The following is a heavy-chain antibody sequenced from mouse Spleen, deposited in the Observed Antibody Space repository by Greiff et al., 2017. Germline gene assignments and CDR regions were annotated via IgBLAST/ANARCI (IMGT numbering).Heavy chain of an antibody. CDR3: AGGESLAWFAY. CDR2: INPSNGGT. Sequence: QVQLKESGTELVKPGASVKLSCKASGYTFTSYWMHWVKQRPGQGLEWIGNINPSNGGTNYNEKFKSKATLTVDKSSSTAYMQLSSLTSEDSAVYYCAGGESLAWFAYWGQGTLVTVSA. V-gene: IGHV1-53*01. CDR1: GYTFTSYW. J-gene: IGHJ3*01.